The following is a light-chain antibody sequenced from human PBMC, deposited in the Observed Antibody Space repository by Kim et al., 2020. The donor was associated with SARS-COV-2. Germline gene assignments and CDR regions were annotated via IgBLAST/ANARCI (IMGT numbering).Light chain of an antibody. CDR2: DSS. CDR1: QSVDTY. CDR3: QQRGKWPLT. Sequence: SQGERAILSCRASQSVDTYIAWYQHKPGQAPKLLIYDSSNRASGITARFNGSGSGTDFTLTISSLEPEDFAIYYCQQRGKWPLTFGGGTKVDIK. V-gene: IGKV3-11*01. J-gene: IGKJ4*01.